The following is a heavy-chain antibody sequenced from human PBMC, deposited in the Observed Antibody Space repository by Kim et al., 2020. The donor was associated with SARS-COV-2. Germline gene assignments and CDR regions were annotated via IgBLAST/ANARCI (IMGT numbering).Heavy chain of an antibody. J-gene: IGHJ3*02. CDR3: VRMTSNCSSTSCYLIDAFDI. V-gene: IGHV4-31*03. Sequence: SETLSLTCTVSGGSISSGGYYWSWIRQHPGKGLEWIGYIYYSGSTYYNPSLKSRVTISVDTSKNQFSLTLSSVTAADTAVYYCVRMTSNCSSTSCYLIDAFDIWGQGTMVTVSS. CDR2: IYYSGST. D-gene: IGHD2-2*01. CDR1: GGSISSGGYY.